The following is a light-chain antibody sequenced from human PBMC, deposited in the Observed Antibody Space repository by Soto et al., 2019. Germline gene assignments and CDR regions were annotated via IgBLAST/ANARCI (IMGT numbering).Light chain of an antibody. CDR1: SSDVGGYDY. Sequence: QSALTQPPSASGSPGQSVTISCTGTSSDVGGYDYVCWYRQYPGNALKLIIYDVNKRPSGVPNRFSGSKSGSTASLTVSGLLAEDEADYYCTSYAGGDTVVFGGGTKVTVL. CDR3: TSYAGGDTVV. J-gene: IGLJ2*01. V-gene: IGLV2-8*01. CDR2: DVN.